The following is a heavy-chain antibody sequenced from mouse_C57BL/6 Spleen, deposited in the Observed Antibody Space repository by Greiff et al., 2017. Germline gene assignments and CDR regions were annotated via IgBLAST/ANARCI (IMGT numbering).Heavy chain of an antibody. V-gene: IGHV1-69*01. J-gene: IGHJ2*01. Sequence: VQLQQPGAELVMPGASVKLSCKASGYTFTSYWMHWVKQRPGQGLEWIGEIDPSDSYTNYNQKFKGKSTLTVDKSSSTAYMQLSSLTSEDSAVYYCARGGIYYDYDKGYFDYWGQGTTLTVSS. D-gene: IGHD2-4*01. CDR2: IDPSDSYT. CDR3: ARGGIYYDYDKGYFDY. CDR1: GYTFTSYW.